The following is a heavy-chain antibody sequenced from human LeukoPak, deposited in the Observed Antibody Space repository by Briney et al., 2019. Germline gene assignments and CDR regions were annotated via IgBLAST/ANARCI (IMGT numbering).Heavy chain of an antibody. Sequence: GESLKLFCKGSGYTFTQYWTVCVRQMPGKGLEWMGIIYPGDSDTRYSPSFQGQVTISAHKSISTAYLQWSSLKASDTAMYYCARPYSSSDDFDYWGQGTLVTVSS. J-gene: IGHJ4*02. CDR2: IYPGDSDT. V-gene: IGHV5-51*01. CDR1: GYTFTQYW. D-gene: IGHD6-13*01. CDR3: ARPYSSSDDFDY.